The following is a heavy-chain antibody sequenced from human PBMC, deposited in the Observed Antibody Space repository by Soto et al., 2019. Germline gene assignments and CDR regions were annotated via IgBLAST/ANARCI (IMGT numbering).Heavy chain of an antibody. V-gene: IGHV4-30-2*01. CDR3: ARGGGYTFDY. CDR2: IYHSGST. D-gene: IGHD3-16*01. Sequence: QLQLQESGSGLVKPSQTLSLTCAVSGGSISSGGYSWSWIRQPPGKGLEWIGYIYHSGSTYYNPSLXSXPXIXXDRSKNQVSLKLSSVTAADTAVAYCARGGGYTFDYWGQGTLVTVSS. CDR1: GGSISSGGYS. J-gene: IGHJ4*02.